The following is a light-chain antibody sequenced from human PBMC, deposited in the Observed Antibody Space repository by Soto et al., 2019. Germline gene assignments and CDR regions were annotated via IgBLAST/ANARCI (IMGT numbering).Light chain of an antibody. CDR2: GAS. CDR1: QSVNSN. Sequence: IVMTQSPATLSVSPGESATRSWRASQSVNSNLAWYQQKLGQAPRVLIYGASTRATGIPARFSGSGSGTEFILTISSLQSEDFAVYYCQHYNTWPWTFGQGTKVDIK. J-gene: IGKJ1*01. V-gene: IGKV3-15*01. CDR3: QHYNTWPWT.